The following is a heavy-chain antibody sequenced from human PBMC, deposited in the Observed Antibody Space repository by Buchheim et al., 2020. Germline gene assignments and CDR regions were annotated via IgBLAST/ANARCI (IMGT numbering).Heavy chain of an antibody. CDR2: IYPAESDA. CDR3: ARRCSSTSCYTVGVFDI. D-gene: IGHD2-2*02. Sequence: EVQLVQSGAQVKKPGESLKISCKSSGYSFTSYWIGWVRQMPGRGLEWMGIIYPAESDARYNPSFQGQDIISADKSVSTAYLEWSSLKTSDTAIYYCARRCSSTSCYTVGVFDIWGQGT. V-gene: IGHV5-51*01. CDR1: GYSFTSYW. J-gene: IGHJ3*02.